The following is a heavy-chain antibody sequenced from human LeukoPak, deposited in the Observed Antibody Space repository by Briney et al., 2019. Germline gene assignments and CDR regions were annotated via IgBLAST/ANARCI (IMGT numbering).Heavy chain of an antibody. V-gene: IGHV1-2*02. D-gene: IGHD3-22*01. Sequence: GASVKVSCKASGYTFTGYYMLWVRQAPGQGLEWMGWINPNSGGTNYAQKFQGRVTMTRDTSISTAYMELSRLRSDDTAVYYCARRPGGYYDSSGYFYFDYWGQGTLVTVSS. CDR3: ARRPGGYYDSSGYFYFDY. CDR1: GYTFTGYY. CDR2: INPNSGGT. J-gene: IGHJ4*02.